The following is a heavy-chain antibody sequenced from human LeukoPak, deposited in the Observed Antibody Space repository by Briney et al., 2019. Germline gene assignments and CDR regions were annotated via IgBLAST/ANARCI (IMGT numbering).Heavy chain of an antibody. CDR3: AREGRKTGNTYGYEFDS. V-gene: IGHV3-33*01. Sequence: GRSLRLSCAASGFTFSSYGMHWVRQAPGKGLEWVAVIWYDGSNKYYADSVKGRFTISRDNSKNTVFLHMNNLRAEDTAVYYCAREGRKTGNTYGYEFDSWGQGTLVTVSS. CDR2: IWYDGSNK. J-gene: IGHJ4*02. D-gene: IGHD5-18*01. CDR1: GFTFSSYG.